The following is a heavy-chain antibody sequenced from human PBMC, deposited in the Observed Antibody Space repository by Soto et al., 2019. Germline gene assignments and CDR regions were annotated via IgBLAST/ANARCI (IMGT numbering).Heavy chain of an antibody. J-gene: IGHJ5*02. Sequence: KPSETLSLTCAVYGGSFSGYYWSWIRQPPGKGLEWIGEINHSGSTNYNPSLKSRVTISVDTSKNQFSLKLSSVTAADTAVYYCARGKHMYYDFWSGYPGGVWFDPWGQGTLVTVSS. CDR3: ARGKHMYYDFWSGYPGGVWFDP. D-gene: IGHD3-3*01. CDR2: INHSGST. V-gene: IGHV4-34*01. CDR1: GGSFSGYY.